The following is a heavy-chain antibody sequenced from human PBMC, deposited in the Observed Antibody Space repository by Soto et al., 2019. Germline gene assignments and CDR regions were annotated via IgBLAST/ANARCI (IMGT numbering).Heavy chain of an antibody. J-gene: IGHJ3*02. CDR3: ASRKTTGTIDLNDAFDI. CDR2: IIPIFGTA. CDR1: GGTFSSYA. V-gene: IGHV1-69*13. D-gene: IGHD1-1*01. Sequence: SVKVSCKASGGTFSSYAISWVRQAPGQGLEWMGGIIPIFGTANYAQKFQGRVTITADESTSTAYVELSSLRSEGTAVYYCASRKTTGTIDLNDAFDIWGQGTMVTVSS.